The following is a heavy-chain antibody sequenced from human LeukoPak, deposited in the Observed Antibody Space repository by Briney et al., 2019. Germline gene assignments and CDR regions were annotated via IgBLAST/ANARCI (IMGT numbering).Heavy chain of an antibody. CDR2: IIPIFGTA. Sequence: AVKVSCKASGGTFSSYAISWVRQAPGQGLEWMGGIIPIFGTANYAQKFQGRVTITADESTSTAYMELSSLRSEDTAVYYCARVGYYYDNQFDCWGQGTLVTVSS. CDR3: ARVGYYYDNQFDC. D-gene: IGHD3-22*01. J-gene: IGHJ4*02. V-gene: IGHV1-69*13. CDR1: GGTFSSYA.